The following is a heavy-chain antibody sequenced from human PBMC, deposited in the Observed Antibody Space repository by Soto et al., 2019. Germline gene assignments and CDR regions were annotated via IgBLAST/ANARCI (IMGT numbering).Heavy chain of an antibody. CDR1: GGSMSEYF. CDR3: ARDGYDGSGSPYPAY. D-gene: IGHD3-10*01. V-gene: IGHV4-59*01. Sequence: SETLSLTCSVAGGSMSEYFWSWIRQSPGKGLEWIGYIYYLGSTDYNPSLKSRGTISVDTSKRQLSLRLNSVTAADTAVYSCARDGYDGSGSPYPAYWGPGTQVTVSS. CDR2: IYYLGST. J-gene: IGHJ4*02.